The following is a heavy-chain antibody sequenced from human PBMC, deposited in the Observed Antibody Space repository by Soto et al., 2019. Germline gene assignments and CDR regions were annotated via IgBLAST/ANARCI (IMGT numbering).Heavy chain of an antibody. CDR3: ARRYGDYATRYFDL. Sequence: EVQLLESGGGLVQPGGSLRLSCAASGFTVSSYAMNWVRQAPGKGLEWVSAISGSGGSTYYADSVKGRFTISRDNSKNKLYLQMNSLRAEDTAVYYCARRYGDYATRYFDLWGRGTLVTVSS. CDR1: GFTVSSYA. V-gene: IGHV3-23*01. J-gene: IGHJ2*01. CDR2: ISGSGGST. D-gene: IGHD4-17*01.